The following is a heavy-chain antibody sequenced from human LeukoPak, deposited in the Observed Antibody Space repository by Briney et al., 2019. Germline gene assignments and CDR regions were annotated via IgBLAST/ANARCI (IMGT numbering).Heavy chain of an antibody. J-gene: IGHJ6*03. V-gene: IGHV3-7*01. Sequence: GGSLRLSCVASGFTFVSHWMTWVRQAPGKGLEWVANINQDGSEKYSVDSVKGRFTISRDNAKNSLYLQMNSLRAEDAAVYYCAKDPRSSGWYSGNMDVWGKGTTVTISS. CDR3: AKDPRSSGWYSGNMDV. CDR2: INQDGSEK. D-gene: IGHD6-13*01. CDR1: GFTFVSHW.